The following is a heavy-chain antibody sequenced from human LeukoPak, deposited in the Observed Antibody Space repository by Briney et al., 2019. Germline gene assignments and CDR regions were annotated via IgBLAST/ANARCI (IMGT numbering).Heavy chain of an antibody. Sequence: PGGSLRLSCAASGFTFSSYSMNWVRQAPGKGLEWVSSISSSSSYIYYADSVKGRFTISRDNAKNSLYLQMNSLRAEDTAVYYCARAGLPYSNYLVDYWGQGTLVTVSS. V-gene: IGHV3-21*01. J-gene: IGHJ4*02. CDR1: GFTFSSYS. CDR2: ISSSSSYI. CDR3: ARAGLPYSNYLVDY. D-gene: IGHD4-11*01.